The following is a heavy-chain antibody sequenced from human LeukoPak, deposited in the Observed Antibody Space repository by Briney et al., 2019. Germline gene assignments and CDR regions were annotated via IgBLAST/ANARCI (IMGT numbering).Heavy chain of an antibody. CDR1: GFTFSSYG. CDR3: AKDEEYSSGFYYYHYGMDV. J-gene: IGHJ6*02. Sequence: GGSLRLSCAASGFTFSSYGMHWVRQAPGKGLEWVAVISYDGSNKYYADSVKGRLTISRDNSKNTLYLQMNSLRAEDTAVYYCAKDEEYSSGFYYYHYGMDVWGQGTTVTVSS. D-gene: IGHD6-19*01. CDR2: ISYDGSNK. V-gene: IGHV3-30*18.